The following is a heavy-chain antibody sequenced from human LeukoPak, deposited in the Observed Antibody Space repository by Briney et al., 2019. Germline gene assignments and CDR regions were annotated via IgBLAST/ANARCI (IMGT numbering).Heavy chain of an antibody. D-gene: IGHD3-9*01. CDR1: GGSISSYY. V-gene: IGHV4-59*01. J-gene: IGHJ4*02. CDR3: ARVYYDILPGYHFDY. CDR2: IYYSGST. Sequence: SETLSLTCTVSGGSISSYYWSWIRQPPGKGLEWIGYIYYSGSTNYNPSLKSRVTISVDTSKNQFSLKLSSVTAADTAVYYCARVYYDILPGYHFDYWGQGTLVTASS.